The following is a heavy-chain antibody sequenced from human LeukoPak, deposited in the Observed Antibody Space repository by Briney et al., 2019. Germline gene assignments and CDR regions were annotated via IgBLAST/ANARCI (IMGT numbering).Heavy chain of an antibody. CDR2: ISNDASNK. D-gene: IGHD3-16*01. Sequence: PAGSLRLSCAASGFTFSDHARHWVRQAPGKGLEWGAVISNDASNKYYVDSVKGRFTIYRDNSKNTLYLQMNSLRAEDTAVYYCARSRSGGRGQSGYFDYWGQGTLVTVSS. V-gene: IGHV3-30*01. J-gene: IGHJ4*02. CDR3: ARSRSGGRGQSGYFDY. CDR1: GFTFSDHA.